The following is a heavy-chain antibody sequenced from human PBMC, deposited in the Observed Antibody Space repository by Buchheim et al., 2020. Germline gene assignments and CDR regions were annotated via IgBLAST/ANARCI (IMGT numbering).Heavy chain of an antibody. Sequence: QVQLQESGPGLVKVSETLSLTCAVSGSPISGYYWSWIRQSPGRGLEFVGFVYYTGHTNYNPSLKSRVTMSLDTSKNQFSLRLTSLTPADTAVYYCARSPGGIGGLYYFANWGHGTL. J-gene: IGHJ4*01. V-gene: IGHV4-59*01. CDR2: VYYTGHT. CDR1: GSPISGYY. D-gene: IGHD3-16*01. CDR3: ARSPGGIGGLYYFAN.